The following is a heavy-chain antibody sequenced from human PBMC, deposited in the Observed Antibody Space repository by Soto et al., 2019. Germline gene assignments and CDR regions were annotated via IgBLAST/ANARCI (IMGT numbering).Heavy chain of an antibody. Sequence: SETLSLTCAVYGGSFSGYYWSWIRQPPGKGLEWIGEIYHSGSTNYNPSLKSRVTISVDKSKNQFSLKLSSVTAADTAVYYCARDRFGITMVRGVFDYWGQGTLVTVSS. V-gene: IGHV4-34*01. CDR1: GGSFSGYY. CDR2: IYHSGST. D-gene: IGHD3-10*01. CDR3: ARDRFGITMVRGVFDY. J-gene: IGHJ4*02.